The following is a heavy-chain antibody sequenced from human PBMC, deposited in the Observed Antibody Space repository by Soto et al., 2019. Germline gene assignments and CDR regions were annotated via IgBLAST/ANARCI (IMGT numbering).Heavy chain of an antibody. J-gene: IGHJ6*02. CDR2: ISYDGSNK. CDR3: AKDRGNWNNHYGMDV. D-gene: IGHD1-1*01. V-gene: IGHV3-30*18. Sequence: QVQLVESGGGVVQPGRSLRLSCAASGFTFSSYGIHWVRQAPGKGLEWVAVISYDGSNKEYADSVKGRFTISRDNSKDTLDRQMNSLRAEDTALYYCAKDRGNWNNHYGMDVWGQGTTVTVSS. CDR1: GFTFSSYG.